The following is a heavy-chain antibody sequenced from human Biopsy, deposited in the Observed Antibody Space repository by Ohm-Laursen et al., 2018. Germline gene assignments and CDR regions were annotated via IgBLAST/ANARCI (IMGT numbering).Heavy chain of an antibody. Sequence: GASVKVSCKFSGGTFGNYAISWVRQAPGQGLGWMGGIITFFRTVNYAQKFQGRLSITADESTTTAYMELSSLRSEDTAIYYCAADINVWNVNYWGQGTQVTVSS. CDR1: GGTFGNYA. CDR3: AADINVWNVNY. CDR2: IITFFRTV. D-gene: IGHD1-1*01. J-gene: IGHJ4*02. V-gene: IGHV1-69*13.